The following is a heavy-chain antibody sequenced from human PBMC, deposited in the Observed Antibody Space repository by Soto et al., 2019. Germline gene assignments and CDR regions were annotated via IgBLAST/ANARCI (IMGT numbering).Heavy chain of an antibody. D-gene: IGHD6-19*01. Sequence: TLSLTCTVSGGSISSGGYYWSWIRQHPGKGLEWIGYIYYSGSTYYNPSLKSRVTISIDTSKSQFSLKLRSVTAADTAVFYCARLGGITGYSSAWYKFDYWGPGTLVTVSS. CDR2: IYYSGST. CDR1: GGSISSGGYY. J-gene: IGHJ4*02. CDR3: ARLGGITGYSSAWYKFDY. V-gene: IGHV4-31*03.